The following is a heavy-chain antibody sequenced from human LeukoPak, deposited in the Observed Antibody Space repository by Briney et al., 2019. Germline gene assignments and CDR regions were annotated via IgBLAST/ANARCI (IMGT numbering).Heavy chain of an antibody. CDR1: GYSISSGYY. D-gene: IGHD1-7*01. J-gene: IGHJ4*02. Sequence: SETLSLTCTVSGYSISSGYYWGWIRPPPGKGLEWIGSIYHSGSTYYNPSLKSRVTISVDTSKNQFSLKLSSVTAADTAVYYCARGLELRWGQGTLVTVSS. CDR2: IYHSGST. CDR3: ARGLELR. V-gene: IGHV4-38-2*02.